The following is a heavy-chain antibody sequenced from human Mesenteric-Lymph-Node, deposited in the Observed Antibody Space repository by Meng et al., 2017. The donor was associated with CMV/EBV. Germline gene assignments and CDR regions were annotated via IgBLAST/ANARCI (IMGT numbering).Heavy chain of an antibody. Sequence: SGFTFSSYAMHWVRQAPGKGLEWVAVISYDGSNKYYADSVKGRFTISRDNSKNTLYLQMNSLRAEDTAVYYCARDREAWYGDYFFDYWGQGTLVTVSS. CDR1: GFTFSSYA. J-gene: IGHJ4*02. CDR2: ISYDGSNK. V-gene: IGHV3-30*04. D-gene: IGHD4-17*01. CDR3: ARDREAWYGDYFFDY.